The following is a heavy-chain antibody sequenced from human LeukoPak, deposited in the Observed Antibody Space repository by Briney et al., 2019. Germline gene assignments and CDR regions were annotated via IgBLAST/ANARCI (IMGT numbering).Heavy chain of an antibody. CDR2: MNPNSGNT. D-gene: IGHD1-1*01. V-gene: IGHV1-8*01. J-gene: IGHJ6*02. CDR3: ARGKLERRGIYGMDV. CDR1: GYTFTSYD. Sequence: ASVKVSCKASGYTFTSYDINWVRQATGQGLGWMGWMNPNSGNTGYAQKFQGRATMTRNTSISTAYMELSSLRSEDTAVYYCARGKLERRGIYGMDVWGQGTTVTVSS.